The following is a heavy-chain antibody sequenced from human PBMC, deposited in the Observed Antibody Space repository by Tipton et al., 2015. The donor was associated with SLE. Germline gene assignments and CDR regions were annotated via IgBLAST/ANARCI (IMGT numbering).Heavy chain of an antibody. CDR3: ANQNWNYYF. CDR2: VSHRGTT. CDR1: GGTSRDYF. Sequence: TLSLTCAVYGGTSRDYFWSWIRQPPGKWLEWIGEVSHRGTTNYNPSLDSRVTISLDRFNNQFTLKMTSVTAADTAVYYCANQNWNYYFWGQGNLVTVSS. V-gene: IGHV4-34*08. J-gene: IGHJ4*02. D-gene: IGHD1-7*01.